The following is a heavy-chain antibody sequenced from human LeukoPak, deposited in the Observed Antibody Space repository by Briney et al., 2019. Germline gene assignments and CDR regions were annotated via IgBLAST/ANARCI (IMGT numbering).Heavy chain of an antibody. V-gene: IGHV4-39*07. J-gene: IGHJ4*02. CDR2: ICYSGST. CDR3: ARRYNWNDRWD. Sequence: SETLSLTCTVSGGSISSTNYYWGWIRQPPGKGLEWIGSICYSGSTYYNPSLKSRLTISLDTSKNQFSLRLSSVTAADTAFYYCARRYNWNDRWDWGQGTLVTVSP. D-gene: IGHD1-1*01. CDR1: GGSISSTNYY.